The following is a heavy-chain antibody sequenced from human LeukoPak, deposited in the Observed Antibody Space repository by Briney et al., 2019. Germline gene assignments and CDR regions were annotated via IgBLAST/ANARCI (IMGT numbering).Heavy chain of an antibody. Sequence: SGPTLVNPTQTLTLTCTFSGFSLSTSGMCVSWIRQPPGKALEWLALIDWDDDKYYSTSLKTRLTISKDTSKNQVALTMTNMDPVDTATYYCARTLYSSGSWVYDPWGQGTLVTVSS. V-gene: IGHV2-70*01. J-gene: IGHJ5*02. CDR2: IDWDDDK. D-gene: IGHD6-19*01. CDR1: GFSLSTSGMC. CDR3: ARTLYSSGSWVYDP.